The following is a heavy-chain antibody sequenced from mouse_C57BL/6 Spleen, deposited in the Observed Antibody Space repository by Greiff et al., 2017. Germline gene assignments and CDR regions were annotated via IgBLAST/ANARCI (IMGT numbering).Heavy chain of an antibody. D-gene: IGHD2-4*01. CDR3: ARSDDYDGAWFAY. CDR1: GYTFTSYT. V-gene: IGHV1-4*01. J-gene: IGHJ3*01. Sequence: QVQLLQSGAELARPGASVKMSCTASGYTFTSYTMPWVKQRPGQGLEWIGYINPSSGYTKYNQKFKDKATLTADKSSSTSYIQLSSLTSEDSAVYYCARSDDYDGAWFAYWGQGTLVTVSA. CDR2: INPSSGYT.